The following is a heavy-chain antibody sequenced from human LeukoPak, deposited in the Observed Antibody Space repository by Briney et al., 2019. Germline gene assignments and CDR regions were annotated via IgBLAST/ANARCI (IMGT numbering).Heavy chain of an antibody. CDR1: GGSVGSGSYY. V-gene: IGHV4-61*01. CDR3: ARALRYCSSTSCYPYYYGMDV. J-gene: IGHJ6*04. CDR2: IYYSGST. D-gene: IGHD2-2*01. Sequence: SETLSLTCTVSGGSVGSGSYYWSWIRQPPGKGLEWIGYIYYSGSTNYNPSLKSRVTISVDTSKNQFSLKLSSVTAADTAVYYCARALRYCSSTSCYPYYYGMDVWGKGTTVTVSS.